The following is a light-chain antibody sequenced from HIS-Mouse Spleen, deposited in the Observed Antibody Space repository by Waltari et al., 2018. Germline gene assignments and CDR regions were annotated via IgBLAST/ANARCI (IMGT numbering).Light chain of an antibody. CDR1: PSVSSY. CDR2: DAS. Sequence: EIVLTQSPATLSLSPGERATLSCRASPSVSSYLAWYQQKPGQAPRLLIYDASNRATGIPARFSGSGSGTDFTLTISSLEPEDFAVYYCQQRSNWPPNTFGGGTKVEIK. J-gene: IGKJ4*01. V-gene: IGKV3-11*01. CDR3: QQRSNWPPNT.